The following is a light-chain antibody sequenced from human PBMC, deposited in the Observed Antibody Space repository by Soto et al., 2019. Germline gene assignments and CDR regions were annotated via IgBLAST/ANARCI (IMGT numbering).Light chain of an antibody. CDR1: QSISSL. J-gene: IGKJ1*01. V-gene: IGKV1-5*01. CDR3: QHYNSYSEA. Sequence: DIQMSQSPSTLSASVGDRVTMTCRTSQSISSLLAWYQQKPGKAPKLLIWDASSLQSGVPSRFSGSGSGTEFTLTISSLQPDDFATYYCQHYNSYSEAFGQGTKVDI. CDR2: DAS.